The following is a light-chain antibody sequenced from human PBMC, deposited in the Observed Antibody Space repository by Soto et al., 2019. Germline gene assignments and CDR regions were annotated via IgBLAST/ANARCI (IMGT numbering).Light chain of an antibody. CDR2: SND. CDR1: NSDIGSHS. V-gene: IGLV1-44*01. Sequence: QSVLTQTPSASGTPGQTITISCSGSNSDIGSHSVDWYQQFPGMTPRLLINSNDQRPSGVPDRFSGSKSGTSATLAISGLRSEDEADYYCATWADSLNGVVFGGGTKVTVL. CDR3: ATWADSLNGVV. J-gene: IGLJ2*01.